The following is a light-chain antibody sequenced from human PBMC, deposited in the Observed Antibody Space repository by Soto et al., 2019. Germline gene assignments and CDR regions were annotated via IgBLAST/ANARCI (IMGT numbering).Light chain of an antibody. J-gene: IGKJ1*01. Sequence: EMVMTQSPATLSVSPGERATLSCRASQSVGSNLAWYQQKPGQAPSLLIYGASTRATGIPARFGGSGSGTEFTLTISSLQSEDFGVYYCHQYNHWPVAFGQGTKVEIK. CDR1: QSVGSN. CDR3: HQYNHWPVA. V-gene: IGKV3-15*01. CDR2: GAS.